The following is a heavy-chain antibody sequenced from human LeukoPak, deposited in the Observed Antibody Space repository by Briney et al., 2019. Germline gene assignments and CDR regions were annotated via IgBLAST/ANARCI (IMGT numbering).Heavy chain of an antibody. Sequence: SETLSLTCTVSGGSISSYYWSWIRQPPGKGLEWIGYIYYSGSTNYNPSLKSRVTISVDTSKNQFSLELGSVTAADTAVYYCARLGERHYDFWSGPIDWGQGTLVTVSS. V-gene: IGHV4-59*08. CDR3: ARLGERHYDFWSGPID. D-gene: IGHD3-3*01. CDR2: IYYSGST. CDR1: GGSISSYY. J-gene: IGHJ4*02.